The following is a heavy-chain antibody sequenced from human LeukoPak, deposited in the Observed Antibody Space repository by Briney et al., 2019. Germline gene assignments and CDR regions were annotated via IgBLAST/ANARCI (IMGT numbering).Heavy chain of an antibody. J-gene: IGHJ4*02. V-gene: IGHV4-4*07. Sequence: SETLSLTCTVSGGSISSYYWSWIRQPAGKGLEWIGRIYTSGSTNYNPSLKSRVTMSLDTSKNQFSLKLSSVTAADTAVYYCVSSTGRIGTSDYWGQGTLVTVSS. CDR3: VSSTGRIGTSDY. CDR1: GGSISSYY. D-gene: IGHD1-1*01. CDR2: IYTSGST.